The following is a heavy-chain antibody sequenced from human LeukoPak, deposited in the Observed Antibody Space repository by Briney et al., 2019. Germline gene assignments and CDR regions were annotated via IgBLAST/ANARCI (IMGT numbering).Heavy chain of an antibody. J-gene: IGHJ3*01. Sequence: GGSLRLSCAATGFTFSDHNMGWMRQAPGKGLEWTSYMSGSGIYYADSVKGRFTISRDNAKNSLYLQMSSLRAEDSVVYFCARRSLTTGGHAFDVWGQGTLVTVSS. CDR2: MSGSGI. CDR3: ARRSLTTGGHAFDV. CDR1: GFTFSDHN. D-gene: IGHD1-1*01. V-gene: IGHV3-11*01.